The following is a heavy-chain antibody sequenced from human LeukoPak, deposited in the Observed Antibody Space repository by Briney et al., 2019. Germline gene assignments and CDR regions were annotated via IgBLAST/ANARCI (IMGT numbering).Heavy chain of an antibody. D-gene: IGHD3-22*01. CDR3: ARGTYYYDSSGYSFDY. V-gene: IGHV4-59*01. CDR1: GGSISSYY. J-gene: IGHJ4*02. Sequence: PSETLSLTCTVSGGSISSYYWSWIRQPPGKGLEWIGYIYCSGSTNYNPSLKSRVTISVDTSKNQFSLKLSSVTAADTAVYYCARGTYYYDSSGYSFDYWGQGTLVTVSS. CDR2: IYCSGST.